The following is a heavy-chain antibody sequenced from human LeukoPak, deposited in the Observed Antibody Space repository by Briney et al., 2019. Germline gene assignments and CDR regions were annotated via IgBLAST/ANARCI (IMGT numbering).Heavy chain of an antibody. J-gene: IGHJ4*02. Sequence: VSVKVSCKASGYTFTGYYMHWVRQAPGQGLEWMGRINPNSGGTNYAQKFQGRVTMTEDTSTDTAYMELSSLRSEDTAVYYCATDFAVTTRPWGQGTLVTVSS. CDR2: INPNSGGT. CDR1: GYTFTGYY. D-gene: IGHD4-17*01. V-gene: IGHV1-2*06. CDR3: ATDFAVTTRP.